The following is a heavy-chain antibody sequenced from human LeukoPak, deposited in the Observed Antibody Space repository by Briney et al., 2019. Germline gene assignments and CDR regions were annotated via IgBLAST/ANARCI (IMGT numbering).Heavy chain of an antibody. J-gene: IGHJ3*02. D-gene: IGHD1-26*01. CDR2: IYPGDSDT. Sequence: GESLKISCKGSGYSFTSYWIGWVRQMPGKGLEWMGIIYPGDSDTRYSPSFQGQVTISADKSISTAYLQWSSLKASDTAMYYCARLGYSGSYRNAFGIWGQGTMVTVSS. CDR1: GYSFTSYW. V-gene: IGHV5-51*01. CDR3: ARLGYSGSYRNAFGI.